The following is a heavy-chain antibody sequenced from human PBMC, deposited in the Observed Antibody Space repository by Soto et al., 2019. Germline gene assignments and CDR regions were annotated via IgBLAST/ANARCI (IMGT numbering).Heavy chain of an antibody. D-gene: IGHD5-18*01. V-gene: IGHV4-34*01. J-gene: IGHJ6*02. Sequence: SETLSLTCAVYGGSFSGYYWSWIRQPPGKGLEWIGEINHSGSTNYNPSLKSRVTISVDTSKNQFSLKLSSVTAADTAVYYCARGRIQLWPRGYYYYYGMDVWGQGTTVTVSS. CDR1: GGSFSGYY. CDR3: ARGRIQLWPRGYYYYYGMDV. CDR2: INHSGST.